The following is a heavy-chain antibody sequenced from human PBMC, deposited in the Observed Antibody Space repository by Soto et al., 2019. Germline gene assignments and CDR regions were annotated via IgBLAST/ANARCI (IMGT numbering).Heavy chain of an antibody. CDR2: INPSGGST. CDR1: GYTFTNNY. Sequence: QVQLVQSGAEVKKPGASVKVSCKASGYTFTNNYMHWVRQAPGQGLEWMGVINPSGGSTNYARKFQGRLTMARETSTSTLYMELSRLRSEDTAVYYCARDHSQNYGTQEVVTATWWIDPWGQGTLVTVSS. D-gene: IGHD2-15*01. V-gene: IGHV1-46*01. CDR3: ARDHSQNYGTQEVVTATWWIDP. J-gene: IGHJ5*02.